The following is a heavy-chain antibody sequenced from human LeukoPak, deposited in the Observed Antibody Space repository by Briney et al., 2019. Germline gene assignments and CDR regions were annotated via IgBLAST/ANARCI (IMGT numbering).Heavy chain of an antibody. CDR1: GYTFTSYY. V-gene: IGHV1-46*01. Sequence: ASVKVSCKASGYTFTSYYMHWVRQAPGQGLEWMGIINPSGGSTSYAQKFQGRVTMTRDTSTSTAYMELRSLRSDDTAVYYCARSGSRRDWFDPWGQGTLVTVSS. J-gene: IGHJ5*02. D-gene: IGHD6-13*01. CDR2: INPSGGST. CDR3: ARSGSRRDWFDP.